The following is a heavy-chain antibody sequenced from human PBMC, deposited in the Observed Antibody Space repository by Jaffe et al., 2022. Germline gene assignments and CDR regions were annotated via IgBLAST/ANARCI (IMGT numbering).Heavy chain of an antibody. V-gene: IGHV3-21*02. CDR2: ISSISSYI. Sequence: EVQLMESGGGLVKPGGSLRLSCTASGFTFSTYTMNWVRQAPGKGLEWVSSISSISSYIYYADSVKGRFTISRDNAKNSLFLQINSLRAEDTAVYYCARDLGPYGDDEGFSFAYWGQGTLVTVSS. CDR3: ARDLGPYGDDEGFSFAY. CDR1: GFTFSTYT. J-gene: IGHJ4*02. D-gene: IGHD4-17*01.